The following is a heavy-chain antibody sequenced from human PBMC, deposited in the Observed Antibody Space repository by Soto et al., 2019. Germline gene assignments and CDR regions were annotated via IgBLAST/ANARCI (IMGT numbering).Heavy chain of an antibody. CDR1: GGSIRSYY. CDR3: ARQKGYCSSGICYSGTWFDP. Sequence: SATLSLTCAVSGGSIRSYYWSWIRQPPGKGLEWIGYTYHSGSTNYNPSLKSRVTISVDTSKNQFSLKLSSVTAADTAVYYCARQKGYCSSGICYSGTWFDPWGQGTLVTVSS. D-gene: IGHD2-15*01. J-gene: IGHJ5*02. V-gene: IGHV4-59*08. CDR2: TYHSGST.